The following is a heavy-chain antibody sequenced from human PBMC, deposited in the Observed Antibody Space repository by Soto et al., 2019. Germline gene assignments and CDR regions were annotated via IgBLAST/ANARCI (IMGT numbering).Heavy chain of an antibody. CDR3: ARDDIIAVAGSFDY. V-gene: IGHV1-18*01. J-gene: IGHJ4*02. CDR2: ISAYDGNT. CDR1: GYTFTSYG. Sequence: AAVKVSCKASGYTFTSYGISWVRQAPGQGLEWMGWISAYDGNTNYAQKLQGRVPMTTDTSTSTAYMELRSLRSDDTAVYYCARDDIIAVAGSFDYWGQGTLVTVSS. D-gene: IGHD6-19*01.